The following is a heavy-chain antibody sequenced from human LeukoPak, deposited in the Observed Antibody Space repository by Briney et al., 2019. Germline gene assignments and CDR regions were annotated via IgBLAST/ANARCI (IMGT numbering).Heavy chain of an antibody. Sequence: GGSLRLSCAASGFTFSSYEMNWVRQAPGKGLEWVSYISSSGSTIYYADSVKGRFTISRDNAKNSLYLQMNSLRAEDTAVYYCAREGGTMIVVEMRAFDIWGQGTMVTVSS. CDR1: GFTFSSYE. J-gene: IGHJ3*02. V-gene: IGHV3-48*03. CDR3: AREGGTMIVVEMRAFDI. CDR2: ISSSGSTI. D-gene: IGHD3-22*01.